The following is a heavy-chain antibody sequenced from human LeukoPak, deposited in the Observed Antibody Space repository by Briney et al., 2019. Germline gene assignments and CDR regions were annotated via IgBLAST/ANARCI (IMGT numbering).Heavy chain of an antibody. Sequence: GASVKVSCKTSGYTFTDYHIHWVHQAPGKGLEWVGHIDPEDDEIMFGMKFRDKVTMSADRSTDTVYMEWSSLTSDDTAIYYCATCSSSADCIALKFDHWGQGTLVSVSS. CDR2: IDPEDDEI. CDR3: ATCSSSADCIALKFDH. D-gene: IGHD2-2*01. J-gene: IGHJ4*02. CDR1: GYTFTDYH. V-gene: IGHV1-69-2*01.